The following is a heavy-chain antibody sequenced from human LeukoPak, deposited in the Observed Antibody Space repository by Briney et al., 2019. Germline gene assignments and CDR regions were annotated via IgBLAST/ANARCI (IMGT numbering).Heavy chain of an antibody. Sequence: PSETLSLTCAVYGGSFSGYYWSWIRQPPGKGLEWIGEINHSGSTNYNPSLKSRVTISVDTSKNQFSLKLSSVTAADTAVYYCAKDPYMDVWGKGTTVTVSS. J-gene: IGHJ6*03. V-gene: IGHV4-34*01. CDR3: AKDPYMDV. CDR1: GGSFSGYY. CDR2: INHSGST.